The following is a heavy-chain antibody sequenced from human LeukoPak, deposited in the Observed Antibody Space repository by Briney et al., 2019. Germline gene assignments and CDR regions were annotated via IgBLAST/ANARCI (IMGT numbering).Heavy chain of an antibody. CDR3: AKDLSIAAAGSGPYYFDH. Sequence: GGSLRLSCAASGFTFINYAMNWVRQAPGRGLEWVSVISGSSGSTNYADSVKGRFTISRDNSKNTLYLQMNSLRAEDTAVHYCAKDLSIAAAGSGPYYFDHWGQGTLVTVSS. J-gene: IGHJ4*02. V-gene: IGHV3-23*01. CDR1: GFTFINYA. D-gene: IGHD6-13*01. CDR2: ISGSSGST.